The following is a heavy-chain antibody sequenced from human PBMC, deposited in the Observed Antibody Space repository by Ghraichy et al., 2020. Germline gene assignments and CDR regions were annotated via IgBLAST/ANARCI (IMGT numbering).Heavy chain of an antibody. CDR1: GGSFSGYY. CDR3: ARRPTSPYPVHNRASLGCSSTSCYSPDYYYYGMAV. Sequence: SETLSLTCAVYGGSFSGYYWSWIRQPPGKGLEWIGEINHSGSTNYNPSLKSRVTISVDTSKNQFSLKLSSVTAADTAVYYCARRPTSPYPVHNRASLGCSSTSCYSPDYYYYGMAVWGQGTTVTVSS. V-gene: IGHV4-34*01. CDR2: INHSGST. J-gene: IGHJ6*02. D-gene: IGHD2-2*01.